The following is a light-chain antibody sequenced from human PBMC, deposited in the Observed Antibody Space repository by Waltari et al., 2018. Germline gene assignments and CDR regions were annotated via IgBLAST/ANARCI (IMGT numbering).Light chain of an antibody. Sequence: QSALTQPASVSGSPGQSITISRTGTSRAAGGYNYVSWYQQHPGKAPKLMIYDVSKRPSGVSNRFSGSKSGNTASLTISGLQAEDEADYYCSSYTSSSTLVFGGGTKLTVL. V-gene: IGLV2-14*01. CDR1: SRAAGGYNY. CDR3: SSYTSSSTLV. J-gene: IGLJ2*01. CDR2: DVS.